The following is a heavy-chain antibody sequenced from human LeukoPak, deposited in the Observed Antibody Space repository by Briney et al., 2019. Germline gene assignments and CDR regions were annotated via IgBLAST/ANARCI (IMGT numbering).Heavy chain of an antibody. J-gene: IGHJ4*02. V-gene: IGHV3-21*01. D-gene: IGHD3-3*01. CDR1: GFTFSSYW. CDR3: ARGDDFWSGYYARLFDY. Sequence: GGSLRLSCAASGFTFSSYWMSWVRQAPGKGLEWVSSISSSSSYIYYADSVKGRFTISRDNAKNSLYLQMNSLRAEDTAVYYCARGDDFWSGYYARLFDYWGQGTLVTVSS. CDR2: ISSSSSYI.